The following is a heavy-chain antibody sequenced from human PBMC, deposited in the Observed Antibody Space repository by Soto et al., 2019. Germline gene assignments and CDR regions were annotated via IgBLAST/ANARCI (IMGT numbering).Heavy chain of an antibody. CDR1: GITFSSYW. CDR3: SRAGYSSGWRFDY. D-gene: IGHD6-19*01. CDR2: IKQDGSEK. V-gene: IGHV3-7*01. Sequence: VGSLRLSCAASGITFSSYWMNWVLQAPGEGLEWVANIKQDGSEKNYVDSVKGRFTISRDNAKNSLYLQMNSLTAEDTAVYYCSRAGYSSGWRFDYWGQGTLVTVSS. J-gene: IGHJ4*02.